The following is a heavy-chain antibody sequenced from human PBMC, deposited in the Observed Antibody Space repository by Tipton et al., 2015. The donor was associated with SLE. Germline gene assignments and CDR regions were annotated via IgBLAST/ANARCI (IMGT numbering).Heavy chain of an antibody. V-gene: IGHV3-48*01. J-gene: IGHJ1*01. CDR2: ISSSSSTI. CDR3: ARDPMAAAGPGNFQH. D-gene: IGHD6-13*01. Sequence: GSLRLSCAASGFNFSSYSMNWVRQAPGKGLELVSYISSSSSTIYYADSVKGRFTISRDNAKNPLYLQMNSLRAEDTAVYYCARDPMAAAGPGNFQHWGQGTWVTVSS. CDR1: GFNFSSYS.